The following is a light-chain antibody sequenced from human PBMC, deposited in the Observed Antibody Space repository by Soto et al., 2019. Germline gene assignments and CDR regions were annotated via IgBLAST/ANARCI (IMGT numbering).Light chain of an antibody. CDR2: DAS. J-gene: IGKJ1*01. V-gene: IGKV3D-15*01. CDR1: QSVSSN. CDR3: QKYNSAPRT. Sequence: EIVMTQSPATLSVSPGERATLSCRASQSVSSNLAWYQQRPGQAPRLLIYDASNRDTGIPVRFSGSGSGTDFTLTISSLQPEDVATYYCQKYNSAPRTFGQGTKVDI.